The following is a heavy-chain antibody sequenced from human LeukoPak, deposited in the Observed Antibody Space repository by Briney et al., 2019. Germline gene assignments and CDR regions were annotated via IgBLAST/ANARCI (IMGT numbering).Heavy chain of an antibody. CDR2: INHSGST. CDR1: GGSFSGYY. J-gene: IGHJ6*02. Sequence: SETLSLTCAVYGGSFSGYYWSWIRQPPGKGLEWIGEINHSGSTNYNPSLKSRVTISVDTSKNQSSLKLSSVTAADTAVYYCARPGYSNLYYYYGMDVWGQGTTVTVSS. D-gene: IGHD6-13*01. CDR3: ARPGYSNLYYYYGMDV. V-gene: IGHV4-34*01.